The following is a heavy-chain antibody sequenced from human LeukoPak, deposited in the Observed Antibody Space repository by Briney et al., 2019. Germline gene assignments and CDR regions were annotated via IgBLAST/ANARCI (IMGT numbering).Heavy chain of an antibody. V-gene: IGHV1-69*06. J-gene: IGHJ3*02. D-gene: IGHD5-18*01. CDR3: ARVGDTAMVGAAFDI. CDR1: AYRFTDHN. Sequence: SVKVSCKTSAYRFTDHNIHWVRQAPGYGLEWMGGIIPIFGTANYAQKFQGRVTITADKSTSTAYMELSSLRSEDTAVYYCARVGDTAMVGAAFDIWGQGTMVTVSS. CDR2: IIPIFGTA.